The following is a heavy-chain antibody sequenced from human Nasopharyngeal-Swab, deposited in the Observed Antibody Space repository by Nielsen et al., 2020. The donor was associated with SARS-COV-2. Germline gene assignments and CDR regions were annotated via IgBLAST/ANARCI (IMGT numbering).Heavy chain of an antibody. CDR2: INHSGST. J-gene: IGHJ4*02. V-gene: IGHV4-34*01. D-gene: IGHD3-3*01. CDR1: GGSFSGYD. Sequence: SETLSLTFDVYGGSFSGYDCSWIRQPPGKGLEWIGEINHSGSTNYNPSLKSRVTISVDTSKNQFSLKLSSVTAADTAVYYCARSVGLRFLEWLSQHFDYWGQGTLVTVS. CDR3: ARSVGLRFLEWLSQHFDY.